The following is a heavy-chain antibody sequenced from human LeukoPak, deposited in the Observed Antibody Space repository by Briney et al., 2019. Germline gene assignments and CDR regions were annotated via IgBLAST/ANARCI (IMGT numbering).Heavy chain of an antibody. CDR3: AGWEFVGGFNL. D-gene: IGHD3-10*01. CDR1: GFTFSTYE. V-gene: IGHV3-48*03. J-gene: IGHJ1*01. CDR2: ISSSGATI. Sequence: GGSLRLSCTASGFTFSTYEMNWVRQAPGKGLEWVSYISSSGATIYYTDSVEGRFTISRDNAKNSLNLQMNSLRAEDTAVYYCAGWEFVGGFNLWGQGAMVTVSS.